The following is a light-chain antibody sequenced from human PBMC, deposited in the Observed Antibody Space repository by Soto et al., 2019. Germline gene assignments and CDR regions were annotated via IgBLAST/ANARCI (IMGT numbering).Light chain of an antibody. Sequence: DVQMTQSPSTLSASVGDRVTITCRASQSINNWLAWYQQKPGRAPKLLIFAASSLQSGVPSRFSGSRSGPDFTLTISSLQPEDFATYYCQQSYSSTPTFGQGTKVDIK. V-gene: IGKV1-39*01. J-gene: IGKJ1*01. CDR2: AAS. CDR3: QQSYSSTPT. CDR1: QSINNW.